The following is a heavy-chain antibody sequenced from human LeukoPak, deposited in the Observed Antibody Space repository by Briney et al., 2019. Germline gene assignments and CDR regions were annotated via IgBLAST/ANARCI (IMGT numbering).Heavy chain of an antibody. Sequence: ASVKVSCKASVYTFTIYGISWVRQAPGQGLDGMGWISAYNGNTNHAQKLQGRVTMTTDTSTSTAYMELRSLRPDDTAVYYCARDPNWNYAGNWFDPWGQGTLVSVSS. CDR3: ARDPNWNYAGNWFDP. CDR1: VYTFTIYG. V-gene: IGHV1-18*01. D-gene: IGHD1-7*01. J-gene: IGHJ5*02. CDR2: ISAYNGNT.